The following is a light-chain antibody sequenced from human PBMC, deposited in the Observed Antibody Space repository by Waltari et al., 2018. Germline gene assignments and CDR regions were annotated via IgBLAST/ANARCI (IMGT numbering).Light chain of an antibody. V-gene: IGLV3-25*03. CDR3: QSADNSGTPVV. J-gene: IGLJ2*01. CDR2: KDS. CDR1: TLPKQF. Sequence: SYDLTQPPSVSVSPGQTARITCSGNTLPKQFAYWYQQKTGQAPVLMIYKDSERPSGIAGRVSGSSSGTTVMLTISGVQAEGDADYYCQSADNSGTPVVFGGGTKLTVL.